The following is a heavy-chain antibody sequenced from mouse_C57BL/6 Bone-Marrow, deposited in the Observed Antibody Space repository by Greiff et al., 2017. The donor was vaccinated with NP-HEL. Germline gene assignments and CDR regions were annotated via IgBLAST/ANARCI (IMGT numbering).Heavy chain of an antibody. Sequence: DVQLQESGGGLVQPKGSLKLSCAASGFSFNTYAMNWVRQAPGKGLEWVARIRSKSNNYATYYADSVKDRFTISRDDSESMLYLQMNNLKTEDTAMYYCVRHEDYGYAMDYWGQGTSVTVSS. J-gene: IGHJ4*01. D-gene: IGHD2-4*01. CDR2: IRSKSNNYAT. CDR3: VRHEDYGYAMDY. CDR1: GFSFNTYA. V-gene: IGHV10-1*01.